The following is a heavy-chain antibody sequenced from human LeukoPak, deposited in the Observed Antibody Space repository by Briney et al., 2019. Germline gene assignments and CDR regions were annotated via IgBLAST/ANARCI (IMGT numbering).Heavy chain of an antibody. D-gene: IGHD3-22*01. CDR3: AKDRLPPITMIVVVSGPDAFDI. J-gene: IGHJ3*02. V-gene: IGHV3-30*02. CDR1: GFTFSSYG. CDR2: IRYDGSNK. Sequence: PGGSLRLSCAASGFTFSSYGMHWVRQAPGKGLEWVAFIRYDGSNKYYADSVKGRFTISRDNSKNTLYLQMNSLRAEDTAVYYCAKDRLPPITMIVVVSGPDAFDIWGQGTMVTVSS.